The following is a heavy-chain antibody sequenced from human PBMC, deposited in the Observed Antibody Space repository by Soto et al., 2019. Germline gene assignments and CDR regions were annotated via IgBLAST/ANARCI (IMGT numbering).Heavy chain of an antibody. D-gene: IGHD6-25*01. J-gene: IGHJ4*02. CDR3: ARRKERSGPHYFDS. CDR2: MNPYNGNA. CDR1: GYTFITYD. V-gene: IGHV1-8*01. Sequence: VASGKVSCKASGYTFITYDIHWVRQATGQGLEWMGWMNPYNGNAGYAQKFQSRVTMTRNTSISTAYMELSSLRSEDTAVYFCARRKERSGPHYFDSWGQGTLVTVSS.